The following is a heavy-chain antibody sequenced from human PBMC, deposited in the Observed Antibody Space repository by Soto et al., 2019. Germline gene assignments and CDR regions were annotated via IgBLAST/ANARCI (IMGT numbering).Heavy chain of an antibody. J-gene: IGHJ5*02. Sequence: ASVKFSFNASGYTFTGYYMHWVRQAPGQVLEWMGWINPNSGGTNYAQHFQGWVTMTRDTSISKAYMELSRLRSDDTAVYYCARGQSGCFEPWGEGTLVTVSS. CDR3: ARGQSGCFEP. CDR1: GYTFTGYY. CDR2: INPNSGGT. D-gene: IGHD1-26*01. V-gene: IGHV1-2*04.